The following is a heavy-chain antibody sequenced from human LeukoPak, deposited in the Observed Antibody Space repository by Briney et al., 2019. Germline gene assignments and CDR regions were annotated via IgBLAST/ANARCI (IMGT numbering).Heavy chain of an antibody. V-gene: IGHV1-18*01. D-gene: IGHD3-22*01. CDR1: GYTFTSHG. CDR2: ISAFNGET. J-gene: IGHJ4*02. CDR3: ARRGGIDSSGYYWRN. Sequence: ASVKVSCKTYGYTFTSHGISWVRQAPGQGLEWMGWISAFNGETHYAQNLQGRVTMTTDTSTSTAYMELRSLRSDDTAVYYCARRGGIDSSGYYWRNWGQGTLVTVSS.